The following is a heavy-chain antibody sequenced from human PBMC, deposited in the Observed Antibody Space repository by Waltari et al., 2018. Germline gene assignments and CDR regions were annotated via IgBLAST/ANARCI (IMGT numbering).Heavy chain of an antibody. J-gene: IGHJ5*01. CDR1: NGSLNNHY. V-gene: IGHV4-59*11. Sequence: QVHLQESGPGLVKPSEHLSLTCTVSNGSLNNHYWSWIRQPPGKRMEWMGWINQITGDTNYNPSLESRVIISSDISKNQFSLKLTSVTAADTAIYYCAREGSLYSSTGGWIGPWGQGMLVTVSS. D-gene: IGHD2-2*01. CDR2: INQITGDT. CDR3: AREGSLYSSTGGWIGP.